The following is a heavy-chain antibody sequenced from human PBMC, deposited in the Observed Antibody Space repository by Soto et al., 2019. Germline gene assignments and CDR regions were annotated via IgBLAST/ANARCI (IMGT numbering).Heavy chain of an antibody. V-gene: IGHV6-1*01. J-gene: IGHJ6*02. Sequence: SQTLSLTCXISGDSVSTNRAAWNWVRQSPSRGLEWLGRTYYTSKWNYDYATSVKSRINIKPDTSTNQFSLQLNSVTTDDSAVYYCAGGYGMNVWGQGTTVTVSS. CDR1: GDSVSTNRAA. CDR3: AGGYGMNV. D-gene: IGHD2-15*01. CDR2: TYYTSKWNY.